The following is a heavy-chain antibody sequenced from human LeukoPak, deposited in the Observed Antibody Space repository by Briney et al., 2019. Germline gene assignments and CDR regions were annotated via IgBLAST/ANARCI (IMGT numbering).Heavy chain of an antibody. J-gene: IGHJ4*02. V-gene: IGHV4-31*03. Sequence: SETLSLTCTVSGGSISTGGYYWSWIRQHPGKGLEWIGYIYYSGSNYYNPSLKSRVTISVDMSKNQFSLKLSSVTAADTAVYYCASDKGASGWGLGYWGQGTLVTVSS. CDR3: ASDKGASGWGLGY. CDR2: IYYSGSN. CDR1: GGSISTGGYY. D-gene: IGHD6-19*01.